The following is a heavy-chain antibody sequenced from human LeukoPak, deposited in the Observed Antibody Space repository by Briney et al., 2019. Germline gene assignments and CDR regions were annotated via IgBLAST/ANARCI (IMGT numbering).Heavy chain of an antibody. CDR3: ARDGLTWIQPDLTYYYYYGMDV. CDR2: ISSSSSTI. CDR1: GFTFSSYS. D-gene: IGHD5-18*01. V-gene: IGHV3-48*01. Sequence: PGGSLRLSCAASGFTFSSYSMNWVRQAPGKGLEWVSYISSSSSTIYYADSVKGRFTISRDNAKNSLYLQMNSLRAEDTAVYYCARDGLTWIQPDLTYYYYYGMDVWGQGTTVTVSS. J-gene: IGHJ6*02.